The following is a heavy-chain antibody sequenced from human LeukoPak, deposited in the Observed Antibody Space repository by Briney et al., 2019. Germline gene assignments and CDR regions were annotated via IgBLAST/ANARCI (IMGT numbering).Heavy chain of an antibody. CDR3: ATGYCSGGTCYSIY. J-gene: IGHJ4*02. Sequence: GGSLRLSCAASGFTFSGHWMHWVRQVPGKGLVWVSRSKSDGSSTSYADSVKGRFTISRDNAKNTLYLQMNSLRVEDTAVYYCATGYCSGGTCYSIYWGQGTLVTVSS. D-gene: IGHD2-15*01. CDR1: GFTFSGHW. CDR2: SKSDGSST. V-gene: IGHV3-74*01.